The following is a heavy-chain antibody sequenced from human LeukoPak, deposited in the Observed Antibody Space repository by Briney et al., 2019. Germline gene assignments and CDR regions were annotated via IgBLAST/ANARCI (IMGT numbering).Heavy chain of an antibody. J-gene: IGHJ4*02. CDR3: ASNYDFWSKTRDY. D-gene: IGHD3-3*01. CDR1: GFTFSSYS. V-gene: IGHV3-21*01. Sequence: GGSLRLSCAASGFTFSSYSMNWVRQAPGKGLEWVSSISSSSSYIYYADSVKGRFTISRDNAKNSLYLQMNSLRAEDTAVYYCASNYDFWSKTRDYWGQGTLVTVSS. CDR2: ISSSSSYI.